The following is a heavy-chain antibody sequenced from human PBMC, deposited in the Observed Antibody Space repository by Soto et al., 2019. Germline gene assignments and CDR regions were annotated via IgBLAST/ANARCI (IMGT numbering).Heavy chain of an antibody. CDR1: GFTFSSFE. CDR3: ARRGSS. CDR2: IHPAGQPI. Sequence: EVQLVESGGGLVQPGGSLRLSCVASGFTFSSFEMYWVRQAPGKGLEWVSYIHPAGQPIFYADSVKGRFTISRDNAKNSLYLQMNSLRAEDTAVYYCARRGSSWGQGTMVTVSS. J-gene: IGHJ3*01. V-gene: IGHV3-48*03. D-gene: IGHD2-2*01.